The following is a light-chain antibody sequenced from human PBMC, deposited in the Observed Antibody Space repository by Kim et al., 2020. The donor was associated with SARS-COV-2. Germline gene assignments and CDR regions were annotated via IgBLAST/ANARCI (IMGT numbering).Light chain of an antibody. CDR3: QQYYTYPYT. CDR1: QSISSW. V-gene: IGKV1-5*03. Sequence: GSVGDRVTITCRASQSISSWLAWYQQKPGKAPKVLIYKASSLESGVPSRFSGSGSGTEFTLTISSLQPDDFASYYCQQYYTYPYTFGQGTKLEI. CDR2: KAS. J-gene: IGKJ2*01.